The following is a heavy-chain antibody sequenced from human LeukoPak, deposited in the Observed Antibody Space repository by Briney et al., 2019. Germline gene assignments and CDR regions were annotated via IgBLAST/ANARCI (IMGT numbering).Heavy chain of an antibody. V-gene: IGHV3-7*02. D-gene: IGHD5-18*01. Sequence: GGSLRLSCAASGFTFSSHWMSWVRQAPGKGLEWVANIKQDRSEKYYVDSVGGRFTISRDNAKNSLYLQMNSLRAEDTAVYYCARAPGGYSYGTPNFDYWGQGTLVTVSS. CDR1: GFTFSSHW. CDR2: IKQDRSEK. CDR3: ARAPGGYSYGTPNFDY. J-gene: IGHJ4*02.